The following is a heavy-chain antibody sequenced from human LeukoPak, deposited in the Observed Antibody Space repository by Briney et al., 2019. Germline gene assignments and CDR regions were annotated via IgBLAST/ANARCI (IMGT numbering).Heavy chain of an antibody. D-gene: IGHD1-1*01. V-gene: IGHV4-39*07. CDR1: GFTFSSYS. CDR3: ASLGTAEDYAFDI. Sequence: GSLRLSCAASGFTFSSYSMNWVRQPPGKGLEWIGSIYYSGSTYYNPSLKSRVTISVDTSKNQFSLKLSSVTAADTAVYYCASLGTAEDYAFDIWGQGTMVTVSS. CDR2: IYYSGST. J-gene: IGHJ3*02.